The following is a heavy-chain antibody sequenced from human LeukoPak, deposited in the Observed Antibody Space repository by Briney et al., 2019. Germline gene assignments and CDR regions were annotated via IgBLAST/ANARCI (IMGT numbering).Heavy chain of an antibody. D-gene: IGHD3-10*01. CDR2: ISAYNGNT. CDR3: ARDWTIANMVRELDY. V-gene: IGHV1-18*04. J-gene: IGHJ4*02. CDR1: GYTFTSYG. Sequence: GAPVKVSCKASGYTFTSYGISWVRQAPGQGLEWMGWISAYNGNTNYAQKLQGRVTMTTDTSTSTAYMELRSLRSDDTAVYYCARDWTIANMVRELDYWGQGTLVTVSS.